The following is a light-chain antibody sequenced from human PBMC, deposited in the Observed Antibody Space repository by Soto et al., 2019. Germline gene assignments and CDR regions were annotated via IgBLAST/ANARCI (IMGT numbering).Light chain of an antibody. V-gene: IGLV1-44*01. Sequence: QAVVTQPPSASGTPGQRVTISCSGSSSNIGSNTVSWYQQLPGTAPKLLISSNNQRPSGVPDRFSGSKSGTSASLAISGLQSGDEADYYCAAWDDRLNGHVKFGGGTQLTVL. CDR2: SNN. CDR3: AAWDDRLNGHVK. CDR1: SSNIGSNT. J-gene: IGLJ2*01.